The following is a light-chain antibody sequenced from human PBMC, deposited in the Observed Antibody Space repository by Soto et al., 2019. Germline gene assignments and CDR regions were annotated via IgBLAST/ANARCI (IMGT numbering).Light chain of an antibody. CDR2: GDR. CDR3: QSYDSSMSGYV. Sequence: QSALTQPPSVSGAPGQRVTISCTGSSSNIGAGYDVHWYQNLPGAAPKLLIDGDRNRPSGVPDRFSASKSGTSASLAITGLQVEDEADYYCQSYDSSMSGYVFGTGTKVTVL. J-gene: IGLJ1*01. V-gene: IGLV1-40*01. CDR1: SSNIGAGYD.